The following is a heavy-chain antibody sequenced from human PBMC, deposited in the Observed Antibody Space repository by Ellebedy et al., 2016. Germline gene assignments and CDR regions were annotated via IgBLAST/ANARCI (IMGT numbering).Heavy chain of an antibody. Sequence: SGPTLVKPTQTLTLTCTFSGFSLSTSGVGVGWIRQPPGKALEWLALIYWDDDKRYSPSLKSRLTITKENSKNQVVLTMTNMDPVDTATYYCAHHRAAGNSFDYWGQGTLVTVSS. CDR3: AHHRAAGNSFDY. D-gene: IGHD6-13*01. J-gene: IGHJ4*02. V-gene: IGHV2-5*02. CDR1: GFSLSTSGVG. CDR2: IYWDDDK.